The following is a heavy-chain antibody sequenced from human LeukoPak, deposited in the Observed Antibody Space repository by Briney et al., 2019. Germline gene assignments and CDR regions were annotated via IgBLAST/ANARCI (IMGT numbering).Heavy chain of an antibody. Sequence: ASVKVSCKASGYTFTSYGISWVRQAPGQGLEWMGWISAYNGNTNYAQKLQGRVTITTDESTSTAYMELSSLRSEDTAVYYCAMGSGENWFDPWGQGTLVTVSS. J-gene: IGHJ5*02. CDR1: GYTFTSYG. CDR2: ISAYNGNT. D-gene: IGHD3-10*01. CDR3: AMGSGENWFDP. V-gene: IGHV1-18*01.